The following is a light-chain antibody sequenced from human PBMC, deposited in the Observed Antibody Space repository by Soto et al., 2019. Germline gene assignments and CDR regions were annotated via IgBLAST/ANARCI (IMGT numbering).Light chain of an antibody. V-gene: IGKV1-39*01. J-gene: IGKJ1*01. Sequence: IQMSQSPSSLSASVGDRVTISCRASQSISNFLNWYQQKPGKAPKLLIYAASHFQSGVPSRFRGSGSGTDFTLSLSSLQPEDFATYYCRQTYSSWTFGQGTKVEMK. CDR2: AAS. CDR3: RQTYSSWT. CDR1: QSISNF.